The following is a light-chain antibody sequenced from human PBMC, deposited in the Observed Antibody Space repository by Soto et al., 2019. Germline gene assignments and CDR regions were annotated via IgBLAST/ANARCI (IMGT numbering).Light chain of an antibody. CDR1: SDDIGGYNY. J-gene: IGLJ2*01. CDR3: SSYAGSNNLI. CDR2: DVN. Sequence: QSALTQPPSASGSPGQSVTISCTGTSDDIGGYNYVSWYQQHPGKAPKLMIYDVNKRPSGVPDRFSGSKSGNTASLTVSGLQSEDEADYYCSSYAGSNNLIFGGGTKLTVL. V-gene: IGLV2-8*01.